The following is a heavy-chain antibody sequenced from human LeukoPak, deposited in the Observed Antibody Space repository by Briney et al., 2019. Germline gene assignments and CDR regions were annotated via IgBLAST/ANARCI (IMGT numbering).Heavy chain of an antibody. V-gene: IGHV4-34*01. J-gene: IGHJ6*03. CDR1: GGSISSHY. CDR3: ARAIRGFYYKDV. D-gene: IGHD3-10*01. CDR2: INHSGST. Sequence: SETLSLTCTVSGGSISSHYWSWIRQPPGKGLEWIGEINHSGSTNYNPSLKSRVTISADTSKNQFSLKLSSVTAADTAVYYCARAIRGFYYKDVWGKGTTVTVSS.